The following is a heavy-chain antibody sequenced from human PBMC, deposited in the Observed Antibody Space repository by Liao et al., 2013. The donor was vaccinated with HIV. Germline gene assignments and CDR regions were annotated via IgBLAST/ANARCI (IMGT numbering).Heavy chain of an antibody. CDR2: IYTSGST. J-gene: IGHJ1*01. D-gene: IGHD2-8*02. CDR3: ARGHTGSEYFQH. Sequence: QVQLQESGPGLVKPSQTLSLICTVSGASISSGSYYWSWIRQPAGKGLEWIGRIYTSGSTTYNPSLKSRVTMSVDTSKNQFSLKLSSVTAADTAVYYCARGHTGSEYFQHWGQGTLVTVSS. V-gene: IGHV4-61*02. CDR1: GASISSGSYY.